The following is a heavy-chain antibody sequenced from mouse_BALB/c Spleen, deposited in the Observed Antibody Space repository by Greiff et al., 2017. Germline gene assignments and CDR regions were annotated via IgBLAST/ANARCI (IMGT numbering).Heavy chain of an antibody. V-gene: IGHV5-15*02. Sequence: EVKLVESGGGLVQPGGSRKLSCAASGFTFSDYGMAWVRQAPGKGPEWVAFISNLAYSIYYADTVTGRFTISRENAKNTLYLEMSSLRSEDTAMYYCARERYYYAMDDWGQGTSVTVSA. J-gene: IGHJ4*01. CDR1: GFTFSDYG. CDR3: ARERYYYAMDD. CDR2: ISNLAYSI.